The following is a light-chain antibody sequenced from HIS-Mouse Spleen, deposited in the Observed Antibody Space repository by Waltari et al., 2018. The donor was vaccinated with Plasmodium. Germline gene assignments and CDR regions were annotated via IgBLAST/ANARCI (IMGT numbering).Light chain of an antibody. CDR2: QDS. J-gene: IGLJ2*01. CDR1: KLGDKY. Sequence: SYELPPPPSVSVSPGQTASITCSGDKLGDKYACWYQQKPGRSPVLVIYQDSKRPSEIPERFSGCNSGNTATLTISGTQAMDEADYYCQAWDSSVVFGGGTKLTVL. CDR3: QAWDSSVV. V-gene: IGLV3-1*01.